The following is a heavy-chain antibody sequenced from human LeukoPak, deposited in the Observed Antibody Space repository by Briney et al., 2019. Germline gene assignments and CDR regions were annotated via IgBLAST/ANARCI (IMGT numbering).Heavy chain of an antibody. CDR3: ARDRDSMITFGGGIVIGYFDY. J-gene: IGHJ4*02. Sequence: PGGSLRLSCAASGFTFSSYGMHWVRQAPGKGLEWVAVISYDGSNKYYADSVKGRFTISRDNSKKTLYLQMNSLRAEDTAVYYCARDRDSMITFGGGIVIGYFDYWGQGTLVTVSS. CDR2: ISYDGSNK. CDR1: GFTFSSYG. D-gene: IGHD3-16*02. V-gene: IGHV3-30*03.